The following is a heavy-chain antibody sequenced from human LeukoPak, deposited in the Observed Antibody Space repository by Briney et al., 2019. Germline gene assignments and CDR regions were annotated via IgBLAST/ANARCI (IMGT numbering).Heavy chain of an antibody. J-gene: IGHJ4*02. CDR2: IKTDGSIT. CDR1: GFTFSDYW. D-gene: IGHD2-8*01. Sequence: GGSLRLSCAASGFTFSDYWMHWVRQAPGKGLLWISHIKTDGSITDYADSVKGRFTISRDNARNTLYLQMDSLRVEDTAVYYCARNPDGDYDYWGQGALVTVSS. CDR3: ARNPDGDYDY. V-gene: IGHV3-74*01.